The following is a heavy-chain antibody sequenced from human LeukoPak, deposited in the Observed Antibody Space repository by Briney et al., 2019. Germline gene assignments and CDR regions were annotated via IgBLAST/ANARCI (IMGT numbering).Heavy chain of an antibody. D-gene: IGHD6-19*01. J-gene: IGHJ3*02. V-gene: IGHV4-59*01. CDR2: IYYSGST. Sequence: SETLSLTCTVSGGSISSYYWSWIRQPPGKGPEWIGYIYYSGSTNYNPSLKSRVTISVDTSKNQFSLKLSSVTAADTAVYYCAREGGWYSDAFDIWGQGTMVTVSS. CDR3: AREGGWYSDAFDI. CDR1: GGSISSYY.